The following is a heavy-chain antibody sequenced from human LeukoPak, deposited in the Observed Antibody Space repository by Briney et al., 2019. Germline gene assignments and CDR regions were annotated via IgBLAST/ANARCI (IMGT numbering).Heavy chain of an antibody. D-gene: IGHD1-1*01. Sequence: SETLSLTCTVSGGSISSYYWSWIRQPPGKGLEWIGYIYYSGSTNYNPSLKSRVTISVDTSKNQFSLKLSSVTAADTAVYYCARGVDDGPAPVGFDYWGQGTLVTVSS. J-gene: IGHJ4*02. CDR2: IYYSGST. V-gene: IGHV4-59*01. CDR1: GGSISSYY. CDR3: ARGVDDGPAPVGFDY.